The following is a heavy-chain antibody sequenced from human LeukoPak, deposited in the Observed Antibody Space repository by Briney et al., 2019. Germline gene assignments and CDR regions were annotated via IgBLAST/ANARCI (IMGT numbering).Heavy chain of an antibody. CDR1: GFTFSSYA. D-gene: IGHD1-26*01. CDR3: AKDTGGSSDYFDY. CDR2: ISGSGGST. V-gene: IGHV3-23*01. J-gene: IGHJ4*02. Sequence: GGSLRLSSAASGFTFSSYAMSWVRQAPGKGLEWVSAISGSGGSTYYAGSVKGRFTISRDNSKNTLYLQMNSLRAEDTAVYYCAKDTGGSSDYFDYWGQGALVTVSS.